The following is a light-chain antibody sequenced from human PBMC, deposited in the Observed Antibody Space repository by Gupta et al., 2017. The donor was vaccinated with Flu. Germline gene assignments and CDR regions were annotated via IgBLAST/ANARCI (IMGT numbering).Light chain of an antibody. CDR1: RNISTW. CDR2: KAS. Sequence: GSRVTIQGLASRNISTWLAWYQQKPGQAPRLLIYKASYLETGVPYRFSGGGSGTDFTLTISRLEADDVGIYYCKQYARYPYAFGQGTTVEIK. CDR3: KQYARYPYA. V-gene: IGKV1-5*03. J-gene: IGKJ1*01.